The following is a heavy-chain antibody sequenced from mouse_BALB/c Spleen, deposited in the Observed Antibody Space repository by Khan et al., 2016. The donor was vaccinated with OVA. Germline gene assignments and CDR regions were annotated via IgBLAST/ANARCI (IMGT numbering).Heavy chain of an antibody. CDR1: GYTFTSYT. D-gene: IGHD2-14*01. J-gene: IGHJ3*01. CDR2: INPSNGYT. V-gene: IGHV1-4*01. Sequence: QIQLVQSGAELARPGASVKMSCKASGYTFTSYTIHWIKLRPGQGLEWIGFINPSNGYTNYNQKFKDKATLTADKSSTTVYMQLSSLTSDDSAVYNCVRDGAYHRNDGWFAYWGQGTLDTVSA. CDR3: VRDGAYHRNDGWFAY.